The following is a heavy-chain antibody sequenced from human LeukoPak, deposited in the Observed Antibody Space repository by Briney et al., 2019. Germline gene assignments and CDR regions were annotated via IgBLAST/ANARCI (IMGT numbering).Heavy chain of an antibody. D-gene: IGHD6-6*01. V-gene: IGHV3-23*01. Sequence: WVSEVAGKGIKRVSAISGSGGSTYYADSVKGRFTISRDNSKNTLYLQMNSLRAEDTAVYYCAKGAAARPDWFDPWGQGTLVTVSS. CDR3: AKGAAARPDWFDP. CDR2: ISGSGGST. J-gene: IGHJ5*02.